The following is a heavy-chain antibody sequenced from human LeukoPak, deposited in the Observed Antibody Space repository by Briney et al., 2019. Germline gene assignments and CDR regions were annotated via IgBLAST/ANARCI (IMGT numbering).Heavy chain of an antibody. V-gene: IGHV3-23*01. D-gene: IGHD6-19*01. CDR3: AKRIAVVGPYFDY. CDR2: ISVSGGST. CDR1: GFTFNNYA. J-gene: IGHJ4*02. Sequence: QTGGSLRLSCAASGFTFNNYAMSWVRQAPGKGLEWVSAISVSGGSTYYADSVKGRFTISRDNSKNTLYLQVDSLRAEDTAVYYCAKRIAVVGPYFDYWGQGTLVTVSS.